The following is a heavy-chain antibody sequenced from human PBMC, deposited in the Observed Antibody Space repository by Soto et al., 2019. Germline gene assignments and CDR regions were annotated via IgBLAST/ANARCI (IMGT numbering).Heavy chain of an antibody. D-gene: IGHD3-22*01. V-gene: IGHV4-61*01. J-gene: IGHJ4*02. CDR3: AREGYYDSSGYYYVL. Sequence: SETLSLTCTVSGGSVSSGSYYWIWIRQPPGKGLEWIGYIYYSGSTNYNPSLKSRVTISVDTSKNQFSLKLSSVTAADTAVYYCAREGYYDSSGYYYVLWGQGTLVTVSS. CDR2: IYYSGST. CDR1: GGSVSSGSYY.